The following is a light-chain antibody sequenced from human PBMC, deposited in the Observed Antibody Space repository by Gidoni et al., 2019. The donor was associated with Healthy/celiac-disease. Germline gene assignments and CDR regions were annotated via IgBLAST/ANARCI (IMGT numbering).Light chain of an antibody. CDR1: QSSSSY. Sequence: DIQMNQPPSSLSASVGDRVTITCRASQSSSSYLNWYQQKPGKAPKLLIYAASSLQSGVPSRFSGSGSGTDFTLTISSLQPEDFATYYCQQSYSTPRTFGGGTQVEIK. CDR2: AAS. J-gene: IGKJ4*01. CDR3: QQSYSTPRT. V-gene: IGKV1-39*01.